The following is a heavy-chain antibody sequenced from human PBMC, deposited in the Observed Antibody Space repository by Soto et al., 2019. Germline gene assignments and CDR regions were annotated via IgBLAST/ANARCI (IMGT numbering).Heavy chain of an antibody. CDR3: ARHPDMATTGFDY. J-gene: IGHJ4*02. V-gene: IGHV5-51*01. D-gene: IGHD5-12*01. CDR2: IYPGDSDT. Sequence: GESLKISCKGSGYSFTADWIGWVRQMPGKGLEWMGNIYPGDSDTRYSPSFQGQVTISVDRSITTAYLQWSSLKPSDTAMYYCARHPDMATTGFDYWGQGTPVTVSS. CDR1: GYSFTADW.